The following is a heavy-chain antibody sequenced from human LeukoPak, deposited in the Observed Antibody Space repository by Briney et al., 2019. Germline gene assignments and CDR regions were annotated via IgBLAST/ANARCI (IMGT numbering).Heavy chain of an antibody. CDR3: ARVVTPRYCSTPSCYWKGWFDP. Sequence: SVKVSCKASGGTFSRYAMSWVRQVPGQGLEWMGGIIPIFGTASFAQKFQGRVTITADESTGTAYMELSSLRSEDTAVYYCARVVTPRYCSTPSCYWKGWFDPWGQGTLVTVSS. D-gene: IGHD2-2*01. J-gene: IGHJ5*02. CDR1: GGTFSRYA. V-gene: IGHV1-69*13. CDR2: IIPIFGTA.